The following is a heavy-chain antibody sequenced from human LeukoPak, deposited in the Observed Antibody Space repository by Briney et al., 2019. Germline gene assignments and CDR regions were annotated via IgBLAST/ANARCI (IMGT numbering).Heavy chain of an antibody. CDR3: AKDLISSWELLIDY. CDR2: IRYDGSNK. CDR1: GFSFSSYG. Sequence: GGSLRLSCEASGFSFSSYGLHWVRQAPGKGLEWVAFIRYDGSNKYYADSVKGRFTISRDNSKNTLYLQMNSLRAEDTAVYYCAKDLISSWELLIDYWGQGTLVTVSS. J-gene: IGHJ4*02. V-gene: IGHV3-30*02. D-gene: IGHD1-26*01.